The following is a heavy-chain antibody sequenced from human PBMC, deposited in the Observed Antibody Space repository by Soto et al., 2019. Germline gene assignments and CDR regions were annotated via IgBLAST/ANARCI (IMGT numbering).Heavy chain of an antibody. Sequence: SETLSLTCAVSGYSISSGYYWGWIRQPPGKGLEWIGIIYHSGSTYYNPSLKSRVTISVDTSKNQFSLKLSSVTAADTAVYYCARDLQQLVLGNWFDPWGQGTLVTVSS. CDR2: IYHSGST. CDR3: ARDLQQLVLGNWFDP. J-gene: IGHJ5*02. D-gene: IGHD6-13*01. V-gene: IGHV4-38-2*02. CDR1: GYSISSGYY.